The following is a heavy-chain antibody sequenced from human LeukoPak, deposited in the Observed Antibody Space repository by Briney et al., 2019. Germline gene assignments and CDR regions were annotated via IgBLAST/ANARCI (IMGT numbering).Heavy chain of an antibody. CDR3: ARTVTYYDFWSGPPNNYYFDY. D-gene: IGHD3-3*01. J-gene: IGHJ4*02. CDR2: IYYSGST. CDR1: GGSVSSGSYY. V-gene: IGHV4-61*01. Sequence: SETLSLTCTVSGGSVSSGSYYWSWNRQPPGKGLEWIGYIYYSGSTNYNPSLKSRVTISVDTSKNQFSLKLSSVTAADTAVYYCARTVTYYDFWSGPPNNYYFDYWGQGTLVTVSS.